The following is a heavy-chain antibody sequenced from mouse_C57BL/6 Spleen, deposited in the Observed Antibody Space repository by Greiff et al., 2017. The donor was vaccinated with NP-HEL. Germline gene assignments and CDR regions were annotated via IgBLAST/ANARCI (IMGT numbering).Heavy chain of an antibody. CDR1: GYTFTSYG. V-gene: IGHV1-81*01. CDR2: IYPRSGTT. D-gene: IGHD2-4*01. CDR3: ARGCYDYDYARDY. J-gene: IGHJ4*01. Sequence: VKLMESGAELARPGASVKLSCKASGYTFTSYGISWVKQRTGQGLEWIGEIYPRSGTTSYTEKFKGKATLTADKSSSTAYMELRGLTSEDSAVYFCARGCYDYDYARDYWGQGTSVTVSS.